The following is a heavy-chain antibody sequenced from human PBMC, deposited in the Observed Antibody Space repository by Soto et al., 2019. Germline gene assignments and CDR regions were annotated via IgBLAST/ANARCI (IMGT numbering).Heavy chain of an antibody. CDR1: GFTFSSYP. V-gene: IGHV3-23*01. Sequence: GGSLRLSCAASGFTFSSYPISWVRQAPGKGLEWVSAISGSGGSTYYADSVKGRFTISRDNSKNTLYLQMNSLRAEDTAVYYCAKVGSGELSGGMDVWGQGTTVTVSS. CDR2: ISGSGGST. CDR3: AKVGSGELSGGMDV. D-gene: IGHD3-10*01. J-gene: IGHJ6*02.